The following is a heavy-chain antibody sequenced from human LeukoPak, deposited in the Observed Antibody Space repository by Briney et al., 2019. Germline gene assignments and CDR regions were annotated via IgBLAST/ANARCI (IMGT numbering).Heavy chain of an antibody. D-gene: IGHD5-18*01. V-gene: IGHV3-9*01. CDR3: AKGGHSYGYALHFDY. Sequence: GGSLRLSCAASGFTFDDYAMHWVRQAPGKGLEWVSGISWNSGSIGYADSVKGRFTISRDNAKNSLYLQMNSLRAEDTALYYCAKGGHSYGYALHFDYWGQGTLVTVSS. CDR1: GFTFDDYA. J-gene: IGHJ4*02. CDR2: ISWNSGSI.